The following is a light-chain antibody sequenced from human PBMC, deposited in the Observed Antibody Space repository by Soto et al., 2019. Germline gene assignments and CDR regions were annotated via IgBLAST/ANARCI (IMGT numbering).Light chain of an antibody. Sequence: EIVLTQSPDTLSLSPGERVTLSCRASQSVSRSFLAWYQQKPGQAPRLLIYRASIRATGIPDRFTGSGSGTDFTLTISRLEPEDFAVYYCQQYESSPVTFGGGAKVEIK. CDR3: QQYESSPVT. J-gene: IGKJ4*01. CDR1: QSVSRSF. V-gene: IGKV3-20*01. CDR2: RAS.